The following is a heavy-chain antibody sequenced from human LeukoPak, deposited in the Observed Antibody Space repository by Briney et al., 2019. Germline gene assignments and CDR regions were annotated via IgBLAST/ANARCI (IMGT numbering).Heavy chain of an antibody. Sequence: GASVKVSCKASGYTFTSYDINWVRQAPGQGLEWMGWMNPNSGNTGYAQKFQGRVTMTRDTSISTAYMELSSLRSEDTAVYYCARGLRSRLSSAYYYYYMEVWGKGTTVTVSS. V-gene: IGHV1-8*01. CDR1: GYTFTSYD. CDR3: ARGLRSRLSSAYYYYYMEV. J-gene: IGHJ6*03. CDR2: MNPNSGNT. D-gene: IGHD6-6*01.